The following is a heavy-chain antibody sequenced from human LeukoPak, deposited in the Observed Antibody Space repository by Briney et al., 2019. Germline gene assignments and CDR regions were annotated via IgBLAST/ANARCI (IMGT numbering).Heavy chain of an antibody. Sequence: GGSLRLSCAASGFTFTVYWMSWVRQAPGKGLEWVANINQDGSERYYVDSVKGRFTISRDNAKNSLYLQMNSLRAEDTAVYFCARVERGPATDKYWFDPWGQGTLVTVSS. J-gene: IGHJ5*02. D-gene: IGHD1-26*01. CDR1: GFTFTVYW. CDR2: INQDGSER. V-gene: IGHV3-7*01. CDR3: ARVERGPATDKYWFDP.